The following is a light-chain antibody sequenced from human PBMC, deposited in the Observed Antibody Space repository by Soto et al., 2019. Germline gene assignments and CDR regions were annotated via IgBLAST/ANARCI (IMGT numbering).Light chain of an antibody. Sequence: DIVMTQSPDSLAVSLGERATINCKSSQSVLYSSNNKNYLAWYQQKPRQPPKLLIYWASTRESGVPDRFSGSGSGTDFTLTISSLQAEDVAVYYCQQYYGTPYTFGQGTQLQIK. V-gene: IGKV4-1*01. CDR3: QQYYGTPYT. CDR1: QSVLYSSNNKNY. CDR2: WAS. J-gene: IGKJ2*01.